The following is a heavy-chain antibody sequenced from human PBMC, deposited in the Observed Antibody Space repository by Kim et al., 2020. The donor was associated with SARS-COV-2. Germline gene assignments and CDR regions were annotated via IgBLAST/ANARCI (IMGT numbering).Heavy chain of an antibody. Sequence: SETLSLTCTVSGGSISSSSYYWGWIRQPPGKGLEWIGSIYYSGSTYYNPSLKSRVTISVDTSKNQFSMKLSSVTAADTAVYYCARLNYYDSSGYYEFDY. CDR1: GGSISSSSYY. CDR2: IYYSGST. CDR3: ARLNYYDSSGYYEFDY. D-gene: IGHD3-22*01. J-gene: IGHJ4*01. V-gene: IGHV4-39*01.